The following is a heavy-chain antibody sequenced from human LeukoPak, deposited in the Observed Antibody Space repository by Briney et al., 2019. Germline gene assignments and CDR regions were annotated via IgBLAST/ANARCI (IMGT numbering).Heavy chain of an antibody. CDR3: ARAITMVRGVIIPPFDY. J-gene: IGHJ4*02. CDR1: GYTFTSYY. D-gene: IGHD3-10*01. CDR2: INPSGGST. Sequence: ASVKVSCKASGYTFTSYYMHWVRQAPGQGLEWMGIINPSGGSTSYAQKFQGRVTTTRDTSTSTVYMELSSLRSEDTAVYYCARAITMVRGVIIPPFDYWGQGTLVTVSS. V-gene: IGHV1-46*01.